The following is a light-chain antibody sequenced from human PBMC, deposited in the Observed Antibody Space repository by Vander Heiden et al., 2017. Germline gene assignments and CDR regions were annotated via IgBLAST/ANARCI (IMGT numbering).Light chain of an antibody. CDR2: RND. J-gene: IGLJ2*01. V-gene: IGLV1-47*01. CDR1: SSNIGSSS. CDR3: AAWDDSLSGLVV. Sequence: QSVLTQPPSASGTPGQNVTSSCSGSSSNIGSSSVSWYHQLPGTAPKLLVYRNDQRPSGVPDRFSGSKSGTSASLAISGLRSEDEADYYCAAWDDSLSGLVVFGGGTKLTIL.